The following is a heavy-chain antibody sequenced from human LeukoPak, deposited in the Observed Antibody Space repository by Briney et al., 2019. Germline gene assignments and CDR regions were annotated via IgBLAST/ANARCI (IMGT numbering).Heavy chain of an antibody. CDR3: ARAGSGWYEIDY. CDR1: GFTFNSYA. D-gene: IGHD6-19*01. CDR2: IWYDGSNK. J-gene: IGHJ4*02. V-gene: IGHV3-33*01. Sequence: GRSLRLSCAASGFTFNSYAMHWVRQAPGKGLEWVAVIWYDGSNKYYEDSVKGRFTISRDNSKNTLYLQMNSLRAEDTAVYYCARAGSGWYEIDYWGQGTLVTVSS.